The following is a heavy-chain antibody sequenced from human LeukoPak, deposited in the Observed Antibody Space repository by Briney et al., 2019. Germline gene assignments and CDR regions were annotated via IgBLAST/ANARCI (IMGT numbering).Heavy chain of an antibody. CDR2: IAPSGGA. Sequence: SETLSLTCTASGASISTYYWSWIRQPPGEGLEWITCIAPSGGAVYNPSLNSRLTVSVDTSKNQFSLKLNSVTAADTAVYYCARHVATTVTRGYSCHPMDVWGKGTTVSVSS. D-gene: IGHD4-17*01. V-gene: IGHV4-4*09. CDR3: ARHVATTVTRGYSCHPMDV. CDR1: GASISTYY. J-gene: IGHJ6*03.